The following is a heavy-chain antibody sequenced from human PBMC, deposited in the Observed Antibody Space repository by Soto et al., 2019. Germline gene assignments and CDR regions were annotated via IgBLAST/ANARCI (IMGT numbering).Heavy chain of an antibody. CDR3: ARPSSGYYFHDAFDI. J-gene: IGHJ3*02. D-gene: IGHD3-22*01. V-gene: IGHV1-69*13. CDR2: IIPIFGTA. CDR1: GGTFSSYA. Sequence: SSVKVSCKASGGTFSSYAISWVRQAPGQGLEWMGGIIPIFGTANYAQKFQGRVTITADESTSTAYMELGSLRSEDTAVYYCARPSSGYYFHDAFDIWGQGTMVTVSS.